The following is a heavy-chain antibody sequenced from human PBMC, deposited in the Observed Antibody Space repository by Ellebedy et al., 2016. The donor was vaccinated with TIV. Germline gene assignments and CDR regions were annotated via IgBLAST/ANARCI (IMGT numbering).Heavy chain of an antibody. CDR3: GRDFDYVRGSDYYDAFDM. Sequence: GESLKISCTGSGFTFSSFWMIWVRQAPGKGLEWVANINQDGSVDHYMDSVKGRFTISRGNAKNSLYLQMNSLRAEDTAVYYCGRDFDYVRGSDYYDAFDMWGPGTLVTVSS. CDR2: INQDGSVD. D-gene: IGHD3-16*01. V-gene: IGHV3-7*01. CDR1: GFTFSSFW. J-gene: IGHJ3*02.